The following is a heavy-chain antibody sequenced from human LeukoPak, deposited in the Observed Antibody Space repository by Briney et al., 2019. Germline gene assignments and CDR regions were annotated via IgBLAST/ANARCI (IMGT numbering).Heavy chain of an antibody. CDR1: GGSFSGYY. Sequence: SETLSLTCAVYGGSFSGYYWSWIRQPPGKGLEWIGEINHRGSTNYNPSLKSRVTISVDTSKNQFSLKLSSVTAADTAVYYCASRRLPPLRYYYYYYGMDVWGQGTTVTASS. CDR3: ASRRLPPLRYYYYYYGMDV. CDR2: INHRGST. D-gene: IGHD4-17*01. V-gene: IGHV4-34*01. J-gene: IGHJ6*02.